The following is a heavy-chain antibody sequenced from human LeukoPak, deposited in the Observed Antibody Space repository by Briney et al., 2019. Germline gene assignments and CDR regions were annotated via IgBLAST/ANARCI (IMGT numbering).Heavy chain of an antibody. CDR1: GGSFSGYY. Sequence: SETLSLTCAVYGGSFSGYYWSWIRQPPGKGLEWIGEINHSGSTNYNPSLKSRVTISVDTSKNQFSLKPSSVTAADTAVYYCARLTGAGVYFDYWGQGTLVTVSS. CDR2: INHSGST. CDR3: ARLTGAGVYFDY. D-gene: IGHD2-8*02. V-gene: IGHV4-34*01. J-gene: IGHJ4*02.